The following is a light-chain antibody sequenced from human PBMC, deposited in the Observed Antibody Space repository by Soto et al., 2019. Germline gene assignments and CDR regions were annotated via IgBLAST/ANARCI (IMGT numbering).Light chain of an antibody. CDR2: AAS. CDR3: QQTTSFPLT. J-gene: IGKJ4*01. V-gene: IGKV1-12*01. Sequence: DIQMTQSPSFVSASVGDRVTITCRASQGISSWLAWYQHRPGRAPKLLIHAASNLESGVPSRFSGSGSGTDFTLTMSSLQPEDFVTYYCQQTTSFPLTFGGGTKVQIK. CDR1: QGISSW.